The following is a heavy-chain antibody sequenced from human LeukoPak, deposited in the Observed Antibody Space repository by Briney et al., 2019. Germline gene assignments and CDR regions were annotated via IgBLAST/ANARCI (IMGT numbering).Heavy chain of an antibody. Sequence: SQTLSLTCTVSGGSISSGSYYWSWIRQPPGKGLEWIGYIYHSGSTNYNPSLKSRVTISVDRSKSQFSLKLSSVTAADTAVYYCARDHYYDSSGYTFRHWGQGTLVSVSS. CDR3: ARDHYYDSSGYTFRH. D-gene: IGHD3-22*01. J-gene: IGHJ1*01. V-gene: IGHV4-30-2*01. CDR1: GGSISSGSYY. CDR2: IYHSGST.